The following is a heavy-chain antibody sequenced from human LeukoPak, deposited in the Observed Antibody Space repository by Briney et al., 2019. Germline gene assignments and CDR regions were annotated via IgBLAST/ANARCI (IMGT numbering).Heavy chain of an antibody. V-gene: IGHV3-23*01. J-gene: IGHJ4*02. D-gene: IGHD3-3*01. CDR1: GFTFSSYA. CDR2: ISGSGGST. Sequence: GGSLRLSCAASGFTFSSYAMSWVRQAPGKGLEWVSAISGSGGSTYYADTVKGRFTISRDNSKNTLYLQMNSLRAEDTAVYYCAKVSGPPYYFDYWGQGTLVTVSS. CDR3: AKVSGPPYYFDY.